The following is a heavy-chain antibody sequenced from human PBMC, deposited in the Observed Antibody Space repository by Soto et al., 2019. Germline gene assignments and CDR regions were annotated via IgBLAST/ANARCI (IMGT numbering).Heavy chain of an antibody. J-gene: IGHJ6*02. CDR1: GFSLSTSGMC. CDR3: ARITKSSGWFPNYYYYYGMDV. CDR2: IDWDDDK. Sequence: GSGPTLVNPTQTLTLTCTFSGFSLSTSGMCVSWIRQPPGKALEWLALIDWDDDKYYSTSLKTRLTISKDTSKNQVVLTMTNMDPVDTATYYCARITKSSGWFPNYYYYYGMDVWGQGTTVTVSS. D-gene: IGHD6-19*01. V-gene: IGHV2-70*01.